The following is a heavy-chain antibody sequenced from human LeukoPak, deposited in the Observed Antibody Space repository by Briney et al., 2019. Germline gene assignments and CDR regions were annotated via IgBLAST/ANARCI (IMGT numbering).Heavy chain of an antibody. D-gene: IGHD3-22*01. CDR3: ALSGYYYDSSGYRPYNWFDP. V-gene: IGHV5-51*01. J-gene: IGHJ5*02. CDR1: GYSLTSYW. CDR2: IYPGDSDT. Sequence: GESLKISCKGSGYSLTSYWIGWVRQMPGKGLEWMGIIYPGDSDTRYSPSFQGQVTISADKSISTAYLQWSSLKASDTAMYYCALSGYYYDSSGYRPYNWFDPWGQGTLVTVSS.